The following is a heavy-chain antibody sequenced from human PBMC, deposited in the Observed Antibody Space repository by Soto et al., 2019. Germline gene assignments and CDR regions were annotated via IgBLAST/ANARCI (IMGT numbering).Heavy chain of an antibody. Sequence: EVQLVESGGGLVQPGGSLNLSCAASGFTFSGSAMHWVRQASGKGLEWVGRIRSKANNYATVYAASVKGRFNISSDDSKNTAHLQMNSLKTEDTAVYYCARHALQYCGGDCYLLPYFDLWGRGTLVTVSS. CDR3: ARHALQYCGGDCYLLPYFDL. D-gene: IGHD2-21*02. CDR2: IRSKANNYAT. V-gene: IGHV3-73*02. J-gene: IGHJ2*01. CDR1: GFTFSGSA.